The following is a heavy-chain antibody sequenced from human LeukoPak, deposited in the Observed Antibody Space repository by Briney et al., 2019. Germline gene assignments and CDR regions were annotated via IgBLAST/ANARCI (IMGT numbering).Heavy chain of an antibody. CDR3: ARSQLNWFDP. Sequence: PSETLSLTCTVSGGSISSYYWSWIRQPPGKGLEWIGYIYYSGSTNYNPSLKSRVTISVDTSKNQFSLKLNSVTAADTAVYYCARSQLNWFDPWGQGTLVTVSS. CDR2: IYYSGST. V-gene: IGHV4-59*01. D-gene: IGHD1-1*01. J-gene: IGHJ5*02. CDR1: GGSISSYY.